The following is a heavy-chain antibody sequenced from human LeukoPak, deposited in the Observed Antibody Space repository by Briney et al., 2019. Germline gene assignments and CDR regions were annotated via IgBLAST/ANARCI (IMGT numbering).Heavy chain of an antibody. CDR1: GGTSSTYA. CDR3: AKFGLTYNCSGGSCWDGVVY. Sequence: SVKVSCKTSGGTSSTYAIGWVRQAPGQGLEWMGRIIPILGVANFAQKFQDRVSITADKSTSTAYMELSNLRSEDTAVYYCAKFGLTYNCSGGSCWDGVVYWGQGTLVTVSS. D-gene: IGHD2-15*01. J-gene: IGHJ4*02. CDR2: IIPILGVA. V-gene: IGHV1-69*04.